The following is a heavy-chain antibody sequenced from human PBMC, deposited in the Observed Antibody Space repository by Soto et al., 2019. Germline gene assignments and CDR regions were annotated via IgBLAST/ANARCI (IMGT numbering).Heavy chain of an antibody. J-gene: IGHJ4*02. Sequence: ESGGGLVQPGGSLRLSCAASKFTFSSYWMNWVRQAPGKGLEWVANIKQDGSEKYYVDSVKGRFTISRDNAKNALYLQRNSLRAEDTAVYYCAGGGGWVIDSWGQGALVTVSS. CDR1: KFTFSSYW. CDR2: IKQDGSEK. CDR3: AGGGGWVIDS. D-gene: IGHD3-16*01. V-gene: IGHV3-7*01.